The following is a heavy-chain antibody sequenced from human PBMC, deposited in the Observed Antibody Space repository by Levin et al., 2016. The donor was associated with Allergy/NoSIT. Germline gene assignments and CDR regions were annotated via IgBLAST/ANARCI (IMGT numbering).Heavy chain of an antibody. V-gene: IGHV4-4*02. Sequence: SETLSLTCTVSGDSISSSVWWNWVRQTPGKGLEWIGEIYHIGSTNYNPSLKSRVSISLDKAKNQFSLEVTSVTAADTAVYYCARGGDWQYFAYWGPGTLVTVSS. CDR3: ARGGDWQYFAY. D-gene: IGHD2-21*02. CDR2: IYHIGST. CDR1: GDSISSSVW. J-gene: IGHJ4*02.